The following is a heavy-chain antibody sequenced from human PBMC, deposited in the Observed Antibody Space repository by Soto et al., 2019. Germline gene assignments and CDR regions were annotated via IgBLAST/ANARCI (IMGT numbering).Heavy chain of an antibody. CDR2: ISSSGSTI. CDR1: GFTFSDYY. Sequence: QVQLVESGGGLVKPGGSLRLSCAASGFTFSDYYMSWIRQAPGKGLEWVSYISSSGSTIYYADSVKGRFTISRDNAKNSLYLQMNSLRAEDTAVYYCAKNHAPYCSGGSCYSGYYGMDVWGQGTTVTVSS. D-gene: IGHD2-15*01. CDR3: AKNHAPYCSGGSCYSGYYGMDV. J-gene: IGHJ6*02. V-gene: IGHV3-11*04.